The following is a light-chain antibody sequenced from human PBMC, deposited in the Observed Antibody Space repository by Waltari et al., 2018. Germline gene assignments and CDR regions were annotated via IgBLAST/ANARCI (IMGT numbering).Light chain of an antibody. CDR2: DVS. J-gene: IGLJ3*02. V-gene: IGLV2-14*01. CDR1: NSDVGTYNY. CDR3: SSYTSSSTLV. Sequence: QSALTQPASVSVSPGQWITISCTGSNSDVGTYNYVSWYQQHPGKAPKLMIYDVSKRPSGVSDRFPGSKSGNTASLTISGLQAEDEADYYCSSYTSSSTLVFGGGTKVTVL.